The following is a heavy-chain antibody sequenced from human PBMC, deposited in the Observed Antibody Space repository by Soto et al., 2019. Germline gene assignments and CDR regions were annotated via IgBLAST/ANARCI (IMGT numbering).Heavy chain of an antibody. V-gene: IGHV4-59*04. CDR1: GGSISRYY. J-gene: IGHJ3*02. CDR2: MYYSGST. CDR3: ARHRTATAYDAFDI. Sequence: SETLSLTCTVSGGSISRYYWSWIRQPPGKGLEWIGTMYYSGSTYYNPSLKSRVTMSVDTSKNQFSLNLSSVTAADTAVYYCARHRTATAYDAFDIWGQGTKVTVSS. D-gene: IGHD1-1*01.